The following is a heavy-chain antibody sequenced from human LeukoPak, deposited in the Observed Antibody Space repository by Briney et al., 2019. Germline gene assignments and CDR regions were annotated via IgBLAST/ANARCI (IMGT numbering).Heavy chain of an antibody. Sequence: PGRSLRLSCAASGFTFSSYAMSWVRQAPGKGLEWVSAISGSGGSTYYADSVKGRFTISRDNSKNTLYLQMNSLRAEDTAVYYCAKDSKKPRYDFWSGYSDLVDYWGQGTLVTVSS. V-gene: IGHV3-23*01. J-gene: IGHJ4*02. D-gene: IGHD3-3*01. CDR3: AKDSKKPRYDFWSGYSDLVDY. CDR1: GFTFSSYA. CDR2: ISGSGGST.